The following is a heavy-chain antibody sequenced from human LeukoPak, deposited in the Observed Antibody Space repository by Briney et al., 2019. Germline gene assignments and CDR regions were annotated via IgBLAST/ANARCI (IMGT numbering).Heavy chain of an antibody. CDR3: ARDLIDNWNDLPVIDY. V-gene: IGHV1-2*02. J-gene: IGHJ4*02. Sequence: ASVKVSCKASGYTFTGYYMHWVRQAPGQGLEWMGWINPNSGGTNYAQKFQGRVTMTRDTSISTAYMELSRLRSDDTAVYYCARDLIDNWNDLPVIDYWGQGTLVTVSS. CDR2: INPNSGGT. CDR1: GYTFTGYY. D-gene: IGHD1-20*01.